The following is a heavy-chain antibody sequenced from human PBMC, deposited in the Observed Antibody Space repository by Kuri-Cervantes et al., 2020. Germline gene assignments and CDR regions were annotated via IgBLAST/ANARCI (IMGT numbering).Heavy chain of an antibody. V-gene: IGHV1-46*01. CDR2: INPSGGST. J-gene: IGHJ4*02. CDR3: ARDQGYSGYVSALGY. CDR1: GYTFTSYY. D-gene: IGHD5-12*01. Sequence: ASVKVSCKASGYTFTSYYMHWVRQAPGQGLEWMGIINPSGGSTSYAQKFQGRVTMTRDTSTSTVYMELSSLRAEDTAVYYCARDQGYSGYVSALGYWGQGTLVTVSS.